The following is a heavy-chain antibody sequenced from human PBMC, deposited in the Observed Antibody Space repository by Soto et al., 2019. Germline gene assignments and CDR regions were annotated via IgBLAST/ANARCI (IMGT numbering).Heavy chain of an antibody. CDR2: IKQDGSEK. D-gene: IGHD3-9*01. V-gene: IGHV3-7*05. CDR3: ANTYYDILTGYIPPYWY. Sequence: GGSLRLSCAASGFTFSSHWMTWVRQPPGKGLEWLANIKQDGSEKYYVDSVKGRFTISRDNAKNSLYLQMNSLRAEDTAVYYCANTYYDILTGYIPPYWYWGQGTLVTVSS. CDR1: GFTFSSHW. J-gene: IGHJ4*02.